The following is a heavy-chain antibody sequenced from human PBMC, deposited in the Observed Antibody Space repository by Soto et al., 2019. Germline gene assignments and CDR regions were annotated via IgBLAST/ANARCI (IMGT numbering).Heavy chain of an antibody. CDR1: GFAFRSYN. J-gene: IGHJ4*02. Sequence: EVQLVESGGGLVKPGGSLTLSCAGSGFAFRSYNRTGVGKPPGKGLEWVASISSGSSNIYYADSVKGRFTISRDNAKDSLYLQMDSLRAEDSAVYYCASATVVAGTFDFWGQGTLLTVSS. CDR2: ISSGSSNI. CDR3: ASATVVAGTFDF. D-gene: IGHD2-15*01. V-gene: IGHV3-21*01.